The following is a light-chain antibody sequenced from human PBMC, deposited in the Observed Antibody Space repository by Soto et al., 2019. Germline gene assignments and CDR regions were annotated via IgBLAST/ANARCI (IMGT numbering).Light chain of an antibody. V-gene: IGLV1-44*01. J-gene: IGLJ3*02. CDR1: SSSIGSNT. CDR3: AAWDDSLNGWV. CDR2: SYN. Sequence: QSVLTQPTSASATPGQRVTISCSGSSSSIGSNTVYWYQQLPGTAPKLLVYSYNQRPSGVPDRFSGSKSGTSGSLAISGLQSEDEADYYCAAWDDSLNGWVFGGGTKLTVL.